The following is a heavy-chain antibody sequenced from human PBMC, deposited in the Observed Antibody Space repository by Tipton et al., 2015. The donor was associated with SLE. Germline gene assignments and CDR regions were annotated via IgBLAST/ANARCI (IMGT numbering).Heavy chain of an antibody. D-gene: IGHD2/OR15-2a*01. Sequence: PGLVKPSETLSLTCTVSTGSISSNYWTWIRQSPGTGLEWIGYIYSSGFTNYNPSLKSRVTMSVDTSKSQVSLRLNSVTTADTAVYHCARFVKAVRQEGYYFFGGVDVWGPGTTVTVAS. CDR2: IYSSGFT. V-gene: IGHV4-59*01. CDR1: TGSISSNY. CDR3: ARFVKAVRQEGYYFFGGVDV. J-gene: IGHJ6*02.